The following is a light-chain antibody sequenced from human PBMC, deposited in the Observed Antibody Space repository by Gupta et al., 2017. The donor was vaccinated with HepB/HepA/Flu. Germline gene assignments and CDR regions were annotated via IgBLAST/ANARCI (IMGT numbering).Light chain of an antibody. CDR1: SNDVGKYNL. J-gene: IGLJ2*01. Sequence: QSALPQPACVSGSPGQSITISCTGTSNDVGKYNLVSWYQQNPGKAPKLLSYEVTKRPSGVSDRFSGSKSGNTASLTISGLHAEDEADYYCSSHAGSCNYVVFGGGTKLTVL. V-gene: IGLV2-23*02. CDR3: SSHAGSCNYVV. CDR2: EVT.